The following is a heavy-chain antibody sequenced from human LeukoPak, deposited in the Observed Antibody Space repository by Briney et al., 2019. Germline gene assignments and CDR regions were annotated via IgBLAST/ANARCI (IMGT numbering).Heavy chain of an antibody. J-gene: IGHJ4*02. CDR3: ASFYQAYYFDY. D-gene: IGHD2-21*01. V-gene: IGHV4-30-4*01. Sequence: PSQTLSLTCTVSGGSISSGDYYWSWIRQPPGKGLEWIGYIFYTGSTYYNPSLKSRVTISVDTFKNQFSLKLSSVTAADTAVYYCASFYQAYYFDYWGQGTLVTVSS. CDR2: IFYTGST. CDR1: GGSISSGDYY.